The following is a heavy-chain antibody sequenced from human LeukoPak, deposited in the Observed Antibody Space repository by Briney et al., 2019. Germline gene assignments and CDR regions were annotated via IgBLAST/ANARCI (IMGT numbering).Heavy chain of an antibody. J-gene: IGHJ6*02. CDR2: IKSKTDGGTT. Sequence: GGSLRLSCAASGFTFSSYSMNWVRQAPGKGLEWVGRIKSKTDGGTTDYAAPVKGRFTISRDDSKNTLYLQMNSLETEDTAVYYCTTAHIVATKYYYYGMDVWGQGTTVTVSS. V-gene: IGHV3-15*01. CDR1: GFTFSSYS. CDR3: TTAHIVATKYYYYGMDV. D-gene: IGHD5-12*01.